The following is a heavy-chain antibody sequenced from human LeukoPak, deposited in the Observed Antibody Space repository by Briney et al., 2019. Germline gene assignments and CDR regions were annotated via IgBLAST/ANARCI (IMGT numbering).Heavy chain of an antibody. CDR1: GFTFDDYG. Sequence: RPGGSLRLSCAASGFTFDDYGMSWVRQAPGKGLEWVSGINWNGGSTGYADSVKGRFTISRDNAKNSLYLQMNSLRAEDTAVYYCAGRRVLDASFDYWGQGTLVTVSS. D-gene: IGHD3-16*01. CDR3: AGRRVLDASFDY. J-gene: IGHJ4*02. V-gene: IGHV3-20*04. CDR2: INWNGGST.